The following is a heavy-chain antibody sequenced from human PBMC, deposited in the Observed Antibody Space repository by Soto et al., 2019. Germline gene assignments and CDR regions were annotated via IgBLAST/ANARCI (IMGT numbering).Heavy chain of an antibody. D-gene: IGHD1-26*01. J-gene: IGHJ5*02. CDR1: GGSISSSSYY. CDR3: ARRSMLLIGSYWGGWFDP. V-gene: IGHV4-39*01. Sequence: PSETLSLTCTVSGGSISSSSYYWGWIRQPPGKGLEWIGSIYYSGSTYYNPSLKSRVTISEDTSKNQFSLKLSSVTAADTAVYYCARRSMLLIGSYWGGWFDPWGQGTLVTVSS. CDR2: IYYSGST.